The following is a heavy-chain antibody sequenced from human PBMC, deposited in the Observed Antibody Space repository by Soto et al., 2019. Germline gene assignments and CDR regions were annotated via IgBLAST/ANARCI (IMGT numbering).Heavy chain of an antibody. CDR3: ASTHHGAAPGHLPSAY. V-gene: IGHV1-69*13. Sequence: SVKVSCKASGGTFSSYAISWVRQAPGQGLEWMGGIIPIFGTANYAQKFQGRVTITADESTSTAYMELSSLRSEDTAVYYCASTHHGAAPGHLPSAYWGQGPLVTVSS. D-gene: IGHD4-17*01. J-gene: IGHJ4*02. CDR1: GGTFSSYA. CDR2: IIPIFGTA.